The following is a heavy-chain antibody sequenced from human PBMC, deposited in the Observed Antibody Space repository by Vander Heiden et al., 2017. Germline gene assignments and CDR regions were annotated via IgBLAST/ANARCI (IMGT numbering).Heavy chain of an antibody. V-gene: IGHV3-33*01. CDR1: GFTFSSYG. CDR2: IWYDGSNK. J-gene: IGHJ4*02. CDR3: ARDRAVTLDY. D-gene: IGHD4-17*01. Sequence: QVQLVESEGGVVQPGRSLRLSCSASGFTFSSYGMHWVRQAPGKGLEWVAVIWYDGSNKYYADSVKGRFTIARDNSKNTLYLQMNSLRAEDTAVYYCARDRAVTLDYWGQGTLVTVSS.